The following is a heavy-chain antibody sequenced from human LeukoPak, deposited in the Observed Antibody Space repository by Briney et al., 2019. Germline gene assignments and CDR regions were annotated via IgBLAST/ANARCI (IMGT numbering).Heavy chain of an antibody. D-gene: IGHD3-22*01. Sequence: GGSLRLSCAASGFTFSSYGMHSVRQAPGKGLEWVAVISYDGSNKYYADSVKGRFTISRDNSKNTLYLQMNSLRAEDTAVYYCAKAVNSVYDSSGPIWGQGTMVTVSS. CDR2: ISYDGSNK. CDR1: GFTFSSYG. V-gene: IGHV3-30*18. CDR3: AKAVNSVYDSSGPI. J-gene: IGHJ3*02.